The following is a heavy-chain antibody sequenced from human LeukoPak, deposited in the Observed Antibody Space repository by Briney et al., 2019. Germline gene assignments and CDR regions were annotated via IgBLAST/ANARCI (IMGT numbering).Heavy chain of an antibody. CDR2: IYYSGSA. CDR3: ARTPEWLVGGVVGGWFFDL. D-gene: IGHD6-19*01. J-gene: IGHJ2*01. Sequence: SETLSLTCTVSGGSINNGGYYWSWIRQHPGKGLEWIGYIYYSGSANYNPSLKSRVTISVDTSENQFSLKLSSVTAADTAVYYCARTPEWLVGGVVGGWFFDLWGRGTLVTVSS. V-gene: IGHV4-61*08. CDR1: GGSINNGGYY.